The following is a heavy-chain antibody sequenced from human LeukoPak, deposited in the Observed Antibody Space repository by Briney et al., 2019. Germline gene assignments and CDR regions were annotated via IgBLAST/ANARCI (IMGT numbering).Heavy chain of an antibody. CDR3: ARGPRFGELLWHWFDP. J-gene: IGHJ5*02. CDR2: MYHSGST. Sequence: SSETLSLTCTVSGYSISSGHYWGWIRQPPGKGLEWIGSMYHSGSTYYNPPLKSRVTISEDTSKNQSSLKLRSVTAADTAVYYCARGPRFGELLWHWFDPWGQGTLVTVSS. CDR1: GYSISSGHY. V-gene: IGHV4-38-2*02. D-gene: IGHD3-10*01.